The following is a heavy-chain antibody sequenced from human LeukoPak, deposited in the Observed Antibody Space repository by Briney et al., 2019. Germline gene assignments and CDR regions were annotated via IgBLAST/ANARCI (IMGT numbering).Heavy chain of an antibody. CDR2: VHLSGRS. J-gene: IGHJ4*02. Sequence: PSGTLTLTCAVSGLTIRTTDLQCVGRQPPREGLEWIGEVHLSGRSHYNPSLGSRVTMSVDMSENHISLRLTSVTAADTAVYYCAREGGPYRPLDYSGQGTLVTVSS. CDR3: AREGGPYRPLDY. CDR1: GLTIRTTDL. V-gene: IGHV4-4*02.